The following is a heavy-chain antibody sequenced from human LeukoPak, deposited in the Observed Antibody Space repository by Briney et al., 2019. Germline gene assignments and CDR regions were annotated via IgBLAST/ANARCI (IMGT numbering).Heavy chain of an antibody. V-gene: IGHV3-7*01. Sequence: ETLSLTCTVSGGSINSGGYYWSWIRQPPGKGLEWVANIKQDGSEKYYVDSVKGRFTISRDNAKNSLYLQMNSLRAEDTAVYYCARGSGGYHYYFDYWGQGTLVTVSS. D-gene: IGHD2-15*01. J-gene: IGHJ4*02. CDR1: GGSINSGGYY. CDR2: IKQDGSEK. CDR3: ARGSGGYHYYFDY.